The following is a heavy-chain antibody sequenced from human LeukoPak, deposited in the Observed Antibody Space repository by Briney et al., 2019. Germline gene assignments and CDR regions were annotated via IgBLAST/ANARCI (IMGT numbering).Heavy chain of an antibody. V-gene: IGHV3-64*01. CDR2: IGPIGVYT. D-gene: IGHD1-1*01. J-gene: IGHJ4*02. Sequence: PGGSLRLSCAASGFTFSDYAMHWVRQAPGKGLEFVSVIGPIGVYTYYANSVKGRFTISRDNSKSTVSLQMGSLRGEDMAVYYCARSPPGRTNWNYYDYWGRGTLVTVSS. CDR3: ARSPPGRTNWNYYDY. CDR1: GFTFSDYA.